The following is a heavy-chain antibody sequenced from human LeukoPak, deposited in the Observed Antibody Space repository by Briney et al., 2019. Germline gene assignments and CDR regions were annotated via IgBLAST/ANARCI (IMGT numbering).Heavy chain of an antibody. CDR2: INHSGST. V-gene: IGHV4-34*01. CDR1: GGSFSGYY. J-gene: IGHJ5*02. CDR3: ARVLSMVRGVTRWFDP. D-gene: IGHD3-10*01. Sequence: SETLSLTCAVYGGSFSGYYWSWIRQPPGKGLEWIGEINHSGSTNYNPSLKSRVTISVDTSKNQFSLKLSSVTAADTAVYYCARVLSMVRGVTRWFDPWGQGALVTVSS.